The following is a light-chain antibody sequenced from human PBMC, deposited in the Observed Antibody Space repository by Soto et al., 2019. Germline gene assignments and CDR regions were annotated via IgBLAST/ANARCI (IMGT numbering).Light chain of an antibody. V-gene: IGKV1-5*03. CDR3: QQYDRFPYT. CDR2: KAS. Sequence: DIQMTQSPSTLSASVGDTVTITCRASQSISNWLAWYQQKPGQAPKLLIHKASSLESGVPSRFSGSGSGTDFTLTISSLQPDDFATFYCQQYDRFPYTFGQGTNLEIK. CDR1: QSISNW. J-gene: IGKJ2*01.